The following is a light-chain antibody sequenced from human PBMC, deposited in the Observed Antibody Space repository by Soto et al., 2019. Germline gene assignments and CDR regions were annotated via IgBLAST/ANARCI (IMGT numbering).Light chain of an antibody. J-gene: IGKJ2*01. V-gene: IGKV1-5*03. Sequence: DIQMTQSPSTLSASVGDRVTIICRASQSISSWLAWYQQKPGKAPNLLIYKASRLESGVPSRFSGSGSGTEFTLTISSLQPDDFATYYCQQYHSYSYTFGQGTKLEIK. CDR3: QQYHSYSYT. CDR1: QSISSW. CDR2: KAS.